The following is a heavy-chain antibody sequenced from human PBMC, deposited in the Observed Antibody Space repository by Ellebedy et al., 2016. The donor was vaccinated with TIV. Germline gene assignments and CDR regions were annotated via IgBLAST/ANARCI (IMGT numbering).Heavy chain of an antibody. CDR3: AAELGPTERLDY. D-gene: IGHD1-1*01. Sequence: PGGSLRLSCAASGFTFSSYAMHWVRQAPGKGLEWVAVISYDGSNKYYADSVKGRFTISRENSKNTLYLQMNSLRAEDTAVYYWAAELGPTERLDYWGQGTLVTVSS. CDR2: ISYDGSNK. J-gene: IGHJ4*02. V-gene: IGHV3-30*01. CDR1: GFTFSSYA.